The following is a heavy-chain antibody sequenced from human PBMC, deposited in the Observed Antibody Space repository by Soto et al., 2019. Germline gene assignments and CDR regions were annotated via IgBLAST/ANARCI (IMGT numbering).Heavy chain of an antibody. J-gene: IGHJ1*01. CDR2: IYYAGTT. CDR3: ARLGAFYQAMDS. Sequence: LSLTCTVSDGSLSPNYWSWIRQPPGKGLEWIGYIYYAGTTTYNPSLQSRVSISLDTSKNEVSLKLTSVTAADTAVYFCARLGAFYQAMDSWGQGTLVTVSS. V-gene: IGHV4-59*08. D-gene: IGHD2-2*01. CDR1: DGSLSPNY.